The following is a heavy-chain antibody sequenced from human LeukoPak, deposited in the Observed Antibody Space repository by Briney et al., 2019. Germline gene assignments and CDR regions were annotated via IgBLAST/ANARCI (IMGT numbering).Heavy chain of an antibody. CDR2: IKEDESGK. J-gene: IGHJ6*03. Sequence: GGSLRLSCAASGFTFSSYWMSWVRQAPGNGPEWVANIKEDESGKNYVDSVKGRFTISRDSAKNSLYLQMNSLRAEDTAVYYCARDREWLVPQSSYYYYYMDVWGKGTTVTISS. CDR1: GFTFSSYW. V-gene: IGHV3-7*01. D-gene: IGHD6-19*01. CDR3: ARDREWLVPQSSYYYYYMDV.